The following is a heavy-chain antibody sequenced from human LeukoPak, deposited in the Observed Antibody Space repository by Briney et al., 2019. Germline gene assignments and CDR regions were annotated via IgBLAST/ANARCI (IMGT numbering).Heavy chain of an antibody. CDR2: IYYSGST. J-gene: IGHJ6*02. V-gene: IGHV4-59*08. CDR3: ARQYYYYYGMDV. CDR1: GGSISSYY. Sequence: SETLSLTCTVSGGSISSYYWSWIRQPPGKRLEWIGYIYYSGSTNYNPSLKSRVTISVDTSKNQFSLKLSSVTAADTAVYYCARQYYYYYGMDVWGQGTTVTVSS.